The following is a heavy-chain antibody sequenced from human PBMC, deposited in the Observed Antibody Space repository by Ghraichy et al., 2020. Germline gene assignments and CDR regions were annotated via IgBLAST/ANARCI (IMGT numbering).Heavy chain of an antibody. D-gene: IGHD6-19*01. V-gene: IGHV3-48*01. CDR2: ISTSGVTI. Sequence: GGSLLLSCVASGLTLLTSSMNLVRQAPGKGLEWISYISTSGVTIYTGRSVRGRFTISRDNAKDALYLQMNSLRAEHPAIYYCATTATASGWYTRMTDHWGQGTLVTISS. CDR1: GLTLLTSS. J-gene: IGHJ4*02. CDR3: ATTATASGWYTRMTDH.